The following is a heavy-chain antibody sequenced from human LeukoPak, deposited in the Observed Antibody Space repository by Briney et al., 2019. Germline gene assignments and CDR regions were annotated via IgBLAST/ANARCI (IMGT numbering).Heavy chain of an antibody. D-gene: IGHD1-1*01. V-gene: IGHV3-23*01. CDR3: AKSRSGSANWALRIFDN. CDR1: GFAFGSEA. J-gene: IGHJ4*02. CDR2: ISPGGGTT. Sequence: GGSLRLSCAVSGFAFGSEAMSWVCQSPARGLEWVASISPGGGTTYYADYVKGRFTISRDNSNNSLFVQMNSLRVEDTAVYFCAKSRSGSANWALRIFDNWGQGTLVTVSS.